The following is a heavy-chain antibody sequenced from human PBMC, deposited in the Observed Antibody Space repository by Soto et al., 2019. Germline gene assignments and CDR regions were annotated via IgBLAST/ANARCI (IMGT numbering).Heavy chain of an antibody. CDR3: ARVVPGAEAWFGP. D-gene: IGHD2-2*01. Sequence: QVQLVQSGGEVKRPGASVKVSCKTSGYTFSNYGITWVRQAPGQPLEWLGWISLYSDGTNYAQKFQGRVSMTTDTSTTTAHMELRSLRSDDTAVYYCARVVPGAEAWFGPWGQGTLVTVPS. CDR1: GYTFSNYG. J-gene: IGHJ5*02. V-gene: IGHV1-18*01. CDR2: ISLYSDGT.